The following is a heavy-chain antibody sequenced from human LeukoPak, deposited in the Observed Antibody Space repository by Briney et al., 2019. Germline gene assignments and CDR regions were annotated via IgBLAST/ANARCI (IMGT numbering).Heavy chain of an antibody. J-gene: IGHJ4*02. CDR3: ARMTTGHDF. CDR1: GGSFSTYY. V-gene: IGHV4-34*01. Sequence: SETLSLTCAVYGGSFSTYYWSWIRQSPGKGLEWIAEINHRGDTNYNPSVKSRVTISVDTSKNQFSLRLRSVTAADTGVYFCARMTTGHDFWGQGTLVTVSS. D-gene: IGHD4-17*01. CDR2: INHRGDT.